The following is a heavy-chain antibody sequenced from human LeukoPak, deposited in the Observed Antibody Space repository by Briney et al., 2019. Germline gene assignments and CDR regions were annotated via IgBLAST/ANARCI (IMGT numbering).Heavy chain of an antibody. CDR1: GGSISSYY. D-gene: IGHD3-16*01. Sequence: PSETLSLTCTVSGGSISSYYWSWIRQPPGKGLEWIGYIYYSGSTNYNPSLKSRVTISVDTSKNQFSLKLSSVTAADTAVYYCARVDLRLGEFNRIDYWGQGTLVTVSS. CDR2: IYYSGST. J-gene: IGHJ4*02. V-gene: IGHV4-59*12. CDR3: ARVDLRLGEFNRIDY.